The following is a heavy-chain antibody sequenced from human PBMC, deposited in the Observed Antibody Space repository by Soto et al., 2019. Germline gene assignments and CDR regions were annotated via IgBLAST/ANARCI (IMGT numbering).Heavy chain of an antibody. Sequence: ASVKVSCKASGNSITSYTIHWIRQAPGQRLEWMGWISGGSGKTKYSQKFQDRVTITRDTSANTAYVELSSLRSEDTAVYYCARDTVLDNWGQGTPVTVS. D-gene: IGHD4-17*01. CDR2: ISGGSGKT. V-gene: IGHV1-3*01. CDR3: ARDTVLDN. J-gene: IGHJ4*02. CDR1: GNSITSYT.